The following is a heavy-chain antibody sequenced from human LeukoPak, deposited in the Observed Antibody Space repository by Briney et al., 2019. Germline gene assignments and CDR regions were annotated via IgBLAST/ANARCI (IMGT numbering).Heavy chain of an antibody. CDR1: GYTFTSYY. J-gene: IGHJ3*02. Sequence: ASVKVSCKASGYTFTSYYMHWVRQAPGQGLEWMGIINPSGGSTSYAQKFQGRVTMTRDTSTSTVYMELSSLRSEDTAVYYCARDGGDYGGNSDAFDIWGQGTMVTVPS. V-gene: IGHV1-46*01. CDR2: INPSGGST. CDR3: ARDGGDYGGNSDAFDI. D-gene: IGHD4-23*01.